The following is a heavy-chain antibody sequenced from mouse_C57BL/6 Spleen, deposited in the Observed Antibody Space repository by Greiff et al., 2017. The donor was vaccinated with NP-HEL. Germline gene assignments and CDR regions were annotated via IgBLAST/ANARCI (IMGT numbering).Heavy chain of an antibody. D-gene: IGHD1-1*01. CDR3: ARMETTVVLGYYFDY. V-gene: IGHV8-8*01. J-gene: IGHJ2*01. CDR1: GFSLSTFGMG. CDR2: IWWDDDK. Sequence: QVTLKECGPGILQPSQTLSLTCSFSGFSLSTFGMGVGWIRQPSGKGLEWLAHIWWDDDKYYNPALKSRLTISKDTSKNQVFLKIANVDTADTATYYCARMETTVVLGYYFDYWGQGTTLTVSS.